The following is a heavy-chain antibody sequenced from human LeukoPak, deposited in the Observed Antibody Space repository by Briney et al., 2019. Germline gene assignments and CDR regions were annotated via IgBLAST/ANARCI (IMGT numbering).Heavy chain of an antibody. Sequence: ASVKVSCKASGYTFTKSYIHWVRQAPGQRLEWMGLINPGGDNTKYAQNFQGRVTMTSDTSARTVYMQLSSLRSEDTAVYYCARGGHGTSVAVAGTGDYWGQGTLVTVSS. CDR2: INPGGDNT. D-gene: IGHD6-19*01. CDR1: GYTFTKSY. J-gene: IGHJ4*02. V-gene: IGHV1-46*01. CDR3: ARGGHGTSVAVAGTGDY.